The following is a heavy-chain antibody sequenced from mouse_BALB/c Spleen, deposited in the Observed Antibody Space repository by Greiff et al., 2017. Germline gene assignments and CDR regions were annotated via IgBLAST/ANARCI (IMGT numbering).Heavy chain of an antibody. Sequence: QVQLKQSGPELVRPGESVKISCKGSGYTFTDYAMHWVKQSHAKSLEWIGVISIYYDNTNYNQKFKGKATMTVDKSSSTAYMELARLTSEDSAIYYCASGIRPYYYAMDYWGQGTSVTVSS. J-gene: IGHJ4*01. CDR3: ASGIRPYYYAMDY. CDR1: GYTFTDYA. CDR2: ISIYYDNT. D-gene: IGHD1-2*01. V-gene: IGHV1-67*01.